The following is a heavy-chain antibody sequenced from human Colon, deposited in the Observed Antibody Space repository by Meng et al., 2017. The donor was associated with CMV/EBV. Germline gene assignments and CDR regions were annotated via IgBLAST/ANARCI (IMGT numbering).Heavy chain of an antibody. D-gene: IGHD6-19*01. Sequence: GGSLRLSCVASGFTFADFAMHWVRQAPGKGLEWVSLISGDSVTTYYGDSVSGRFTISRDNSKKSLYLQMDFLGPEDTAMYFCSKDRTTFASGWFDFWGQGTMVTVSS. CDR3: SKDRTTFASGWFDF. V-gene: IGHV3-43D*03. CDR1: GFTFADFA. J-gene: IGHJ4*02. CDR2: ISGDSVTT.